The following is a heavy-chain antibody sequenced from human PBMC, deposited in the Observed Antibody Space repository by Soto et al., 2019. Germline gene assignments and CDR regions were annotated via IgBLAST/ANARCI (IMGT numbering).Heavy chain of an antibody. Sequence: PGGSLRLSCEASGFTFSSFEMNWVRQAPGKGLEWVSYISSRGSTIYYADSVKGRFTISRDNAKNSLYLQMNSLRAEDTAVYYCARHDFWSGYENYYYGMDVWGQGTTVTVSS. D-gene: IGHD3-3*01. CDR3: ARHDFWSGYENYYYGMDV. CDR1: GFTFSSFE. V-gene: IGHV3-48*03. J-gene: IGHJ6*02. CDR2: ISSRGSTI.